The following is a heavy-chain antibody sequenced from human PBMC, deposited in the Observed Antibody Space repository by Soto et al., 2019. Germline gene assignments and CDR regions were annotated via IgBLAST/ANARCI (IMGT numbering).Heavy chain of an antibody. CDR1: GYNFANYW. J-gene: IGHJ4*02. Sequence: GESLKISCKGSGYNFANYWIGWVRQMPGKGLEWMGRIDPSDSYTNYSPSFQGHVTISADKSISTAYLQWSSLKASDTAMYYCARMAGYYDSSGYYSYFDYWGQGTLVTV. CDR2: IDPSDSYT. CDR3: ARMAGYYDSSGYYSYFDY. D-gene: IGHD3-22*01. V-gene: IGHV5-10-1*01.